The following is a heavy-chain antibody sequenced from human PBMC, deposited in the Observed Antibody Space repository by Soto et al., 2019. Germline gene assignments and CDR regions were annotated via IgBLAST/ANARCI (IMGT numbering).Heavy chain of an antibody. CDR2: VSSAGGSK. CDR1: GFTFNTYV. D-gene: IGHD5-12*01. Sequence: QVQLVESGGGVVQSGKSLRLSCAASGFTFNTYVMHWVRQAPGKGLEWLAFVSSAGGSKYYADSVTGRFTISRDNSQNTLHLQMNSLGPEATAVYYYARGSGYSGYDPLDYWGQGTLVTVSS. V-gene: IGHV3-30-3*01. CDR3: ARGSGYSGYDPLDY. J-gene: IGHJ4*02.